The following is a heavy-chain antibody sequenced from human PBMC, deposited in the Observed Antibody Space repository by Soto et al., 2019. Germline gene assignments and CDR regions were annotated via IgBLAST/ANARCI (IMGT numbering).Heavy chain of an antibody. CDR2: IIPIFGTA. J-gene: IGHJ6*02. CDR3: AKHYDNGDYYCGMDV. CDR1: GGTFSSYA. Sequence: QVQLVQSGAEVKKPGSSVKVSCKASGGTFSSYAISWVRQAPGQGLEWMGGIIPIFGTADYAQKFQGRVTSTADESTSTAYMELGSLRSEDTAVYYCAKHYDNGDYYCGMDVWGQGTTVTVSS. D-gene: IGHD3-22*01. V-gene: IGHV1-69*12.